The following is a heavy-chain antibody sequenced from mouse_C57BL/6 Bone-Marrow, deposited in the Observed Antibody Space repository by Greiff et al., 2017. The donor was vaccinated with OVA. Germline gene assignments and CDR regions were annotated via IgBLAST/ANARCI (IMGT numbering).Heavy chain of an antibody. CDR2: ISAGGSYT. CDR3: ARERDYYGSSSFAY. J-gene: IGHJ3*01. CDR1: GFTFSSYA. Sequence: EVKLVESGGGLVKPGGSMKLSCAASGFTFSSYAMSWVRQTPEKRLEWVATISAGGSYTYYPDNVKGRFTISRDNAKNNLYLQMSHLKSEDTAMYYCARERDYYGSSSFAYWGQGTLVTVSA. V-gene: IGHV5-4*01. D-gene: IGHD1-1*01.